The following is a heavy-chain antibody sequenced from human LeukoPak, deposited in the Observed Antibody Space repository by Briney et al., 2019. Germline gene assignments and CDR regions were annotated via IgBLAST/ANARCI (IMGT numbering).Heavy chain of an antibody. J-gene: IGHJ4*02. CDR2: IRYDGSNK. CDR1: GFTFSSYG. V-gene: IGHV3-30*02. Sequence: GGSLRLSCAASGFTFSSYGMHWVRQAPGKGLEWVAFIRYDGSNKYYADSVKGRFTISRDNAKNTLYLQMNSLRAEDTAVYYCARDGYSSSFYFDYWGQGTLVTVSS. D-gene: IGHD6-6*01. CDR3: ARDGYSSSFYFDY.